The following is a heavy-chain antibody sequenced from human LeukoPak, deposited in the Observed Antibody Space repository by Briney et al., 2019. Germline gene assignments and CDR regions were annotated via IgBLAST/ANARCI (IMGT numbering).Heavy chain of an antibody. CDR3: ASTLISSYYYDSSGKNWFDP. D-gene: IGHD3-22*01. CDR1: GYTLTELP. Sequence: ASVKVSCKVSGYTLTELPMHWVRQAPGKGLEWMGGFDPEDGETIYAQKFQGRVTMTEDTSTDTAYMELSSLRSEDTAVYYCASTLISSYYYDSSGKNWFDPWGQGTLVTVSS. V-gene: IGHV1-24*01. CDR2: FDPEDGET. J-gene: IGHJ5*02.